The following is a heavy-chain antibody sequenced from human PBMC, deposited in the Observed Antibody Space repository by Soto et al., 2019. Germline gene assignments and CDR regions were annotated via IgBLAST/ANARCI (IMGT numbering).Heavy chain of an antibody. CDR3: ARDRILWFGELSSGYYYGMDV. V-gene: IGHV1-3*01. CDR2: INAGNGNT. D-gene: IGHD3-10*01. Sequence: ASVKVSCKASGYTFTSYAIHWVRQAPGQRLEWMGWINAGNGNTKYSQKFQGRVTITRDTSASTAYMELSSLRSEDTAVYYCARDRILWFGELSSGYYYGMDVWGQGTTVTVSS. CDR1: GYTFTSYA. J-gene: IGHJ6*02.